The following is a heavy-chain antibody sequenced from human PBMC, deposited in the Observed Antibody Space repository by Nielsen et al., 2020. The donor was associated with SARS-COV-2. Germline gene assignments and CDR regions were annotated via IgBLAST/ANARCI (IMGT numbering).Heavy chain of an antibody. CDR3: ARDRWQQLVPTY. CDR2: IYYSGST. D-gene: IGHD6-13*01. V-gene: IGHV4-59*01. Sequence: SETLSLTCTVSGGSISSYYWSWIRQPPGKGLEWIGYIYYSGSTNYNPSLKSRVTISVDTSKSQFSLKLSSVTAADTAVYYCARDRWQQLVPTYWGQGTLVTVSS. CDR1: GGSISSYY. J-gene: IGHJ4*02.